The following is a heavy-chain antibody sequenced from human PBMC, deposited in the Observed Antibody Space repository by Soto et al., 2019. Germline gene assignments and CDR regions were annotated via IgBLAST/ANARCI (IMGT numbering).Heavy chain of an antibody. D-gene: IGHD3-16*01. J-gene: IGHJ3*02. Sequence: GASVKVSCKASGYTFTSYGISWVRQAPGQGLEWMGWISAYNGNTNYAQKLQGRVTMTTDTSTSTAYMELRSLRSDDTAVYYCARGTQMGNGPLTIWGSSDAFDIWGQGTMVTVSS. V-gene: IGHV1-18*01. CDR3: ARGTQMGNGPLTIWGSSDAFDI. CDR1: GYTFTSYG. CDR2: ISAYNGNT.